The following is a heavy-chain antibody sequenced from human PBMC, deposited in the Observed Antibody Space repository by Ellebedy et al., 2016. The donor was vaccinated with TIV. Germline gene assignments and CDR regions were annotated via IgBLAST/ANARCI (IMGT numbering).Heavy chain of an antibody. D-gene: IGHD2-15*01. V-gene: IGHV4-59*12. CDR3: ARGLWWLRGMYYFDY. Sequence: SETLSLTXTVSGGSISSYYWSWIRQPPGKGLEWIGYIYYSGSTNYNPSLKSRVTISVDTSKNQFSLKLSSVTAADTAVYYCARGLWWLRGMYYFDYWGQGTLVTVSS. J-gene: IGHJ4*02. CDR2: IYYSGST. CDR1: GGSISSYY.